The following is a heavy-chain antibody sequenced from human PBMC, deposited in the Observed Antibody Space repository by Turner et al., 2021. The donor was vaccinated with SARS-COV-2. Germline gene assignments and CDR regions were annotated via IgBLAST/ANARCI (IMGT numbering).Heavy chain of an antibody. D-gene: IGHD2-2*01. J-gene: IGHJ4*02. CDR1: GGTFSSYA. CDR3: ASQSPTIPADKNFDY. Sequence: QVQLVQSGAEVKTPGSSVKVSCRATGGTFSSYAITWVRQAPGQGLEWMGGIIPIFGTANYAQKFQGRVTITADESTRTAYMELSSLRSEDTAVYYCASQSPTIPADKNFDYWGQGTLVTVSS. CDR2: IIPIFGTA. V-gene: IGHV1-69*01.